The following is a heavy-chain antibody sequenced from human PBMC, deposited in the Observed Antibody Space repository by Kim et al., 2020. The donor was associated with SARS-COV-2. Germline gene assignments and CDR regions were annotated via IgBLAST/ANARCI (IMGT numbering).Heavy chain of an antibody. CDR1: GGSISSSSYY. J-gene: IGHJ3*02. D-gene: IGHD3-3*01. V-gene: IGHV4-39*01. CDR3: ARSLGAGPSTIFGVVIIHDAFDI. Sequence: SETLSLTCTVSGGSISSSSYYWGWIRQPPGKGLEWIGSIYYSGSTYYNPSLKSRVTISVDTSKNQFSLKLSSVTAADTAVYYCARSLGAGPSTIFGVVIIHDAFDIWGQGTMVTVSS. CDR2: IYYSGST.